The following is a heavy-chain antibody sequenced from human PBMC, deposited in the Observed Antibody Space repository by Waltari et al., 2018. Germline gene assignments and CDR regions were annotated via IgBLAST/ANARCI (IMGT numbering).Heavy chain of an antibody. CDR1: GFTFDDYA. V-gene: IGHV3-9*01. CDR3: AKDIRYNWNYGFDP. CDR2: IRWNSGSI. D-gene: IGHD1-7*01. J-gene: IGHJ5*02. Sequence: EVQLVESGGGLVQPGRSLRLSCAASGFTFDDYAMHWVRQAPGKGLEWVSGIRWNSGSIGYAESVKGRFTISRDNAKNSLYLQMNSRRAEDTALYYCAKDIRYNWNYGFDPWGQGTLVTVSS.